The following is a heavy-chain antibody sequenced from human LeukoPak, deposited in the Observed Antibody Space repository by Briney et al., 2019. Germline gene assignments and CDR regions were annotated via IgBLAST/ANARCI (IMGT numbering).Heavy chain of an antibody. V-gene: IGHV1-8*01. CDR2: MNPNSGNT. Sequence: GASVKVSCKASGYTFTSYDINWVRQATGQGLEWMGWMNPNSGNTGYAQKFQGRVTMTRNTSITTAYMELSSLRSEDTAVYYCARGPERSRYGSGSSWFDPWGQGTLVTVSS. CDR3: ARGPERSRYGSGSSWFDP. D-gene: IGHD3-10*01. CDR1: GYTFTSYD. J-gene: IGHJ5*02.